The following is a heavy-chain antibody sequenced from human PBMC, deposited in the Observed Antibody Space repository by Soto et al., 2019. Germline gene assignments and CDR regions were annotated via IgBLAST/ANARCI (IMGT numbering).Heavy chain of an antibody. CDR1: GFTFSSYA. Sequence: GGSLRLSCAASGFTFSSYAMHWVRQAPGKGLEWVAVISYDGSNKYYADSVKGRFTISRDNSKNTLYLQMNSLRTEDTAVYYCATKIVAATSDYWGQGTLVPVAS. J-gene: IGHJ4*02. D-gene: IGHD2-15*01. V-gene: IGHV3-30*04. CDR2: ISYDGSNK. CDR3: ATKIVAATSDY.